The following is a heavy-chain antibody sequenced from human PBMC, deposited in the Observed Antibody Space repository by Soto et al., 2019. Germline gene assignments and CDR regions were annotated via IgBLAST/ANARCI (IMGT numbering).Heavy chain of an antibody. CDR1: EFTFSSYA. CDR2: ISGSGDNT. V-gene: IGHV3-23*01. J-gene: IGHJ4*02. D-gene: IGHD2-15*01. CDR3: ARDCSGAIGWYY. Sequence: DVQLLESGGGLVQPGGSLRLSCAAFEFTFSSYAMSWVRQAPGKGLEWISAISGSGDNTYYADSVKGRFTISRDNSKKMLYLQMGSLRAEDTAVYLCARDCSGAIGWYYWGQGALVTVSS.